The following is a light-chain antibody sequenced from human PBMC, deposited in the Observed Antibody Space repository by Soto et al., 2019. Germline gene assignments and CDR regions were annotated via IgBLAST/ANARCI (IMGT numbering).Light chain of an antibody. CDR1: TSDVGGYNY. CDR3: SSYTSSAGGV. CDR2: DVS. J-gene: IGLJ2*01. V-gene: IGLV2-14*01. Sequence: QSALTQPASVSGSPGQSITISCPGTTSDVGGYNYVSWYKQHPGKAPKLMIYDVSNRPSGVSNRFSGSKSGNTASLTSSRLQAEDEADYYCSSYTSSAGGVFGGGTKLTVL.